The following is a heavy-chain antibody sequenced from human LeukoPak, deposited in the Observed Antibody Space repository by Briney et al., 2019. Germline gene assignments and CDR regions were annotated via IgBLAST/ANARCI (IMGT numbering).Heavy chain of an antibody. CDR3: ARGSFVISIVVVTAIPCYFDY. Sequence: LSETLSLTCTVSGGSISSGGYYWSWIRQHPGKGLEWIGYIYYSGSTYYNPSLKSRVTISVDTSKNQFSLKLSSVTAADTAVYYCARGSFVISIVVVTAIPCYFDYWGQGTLVTVSS. CDR1: GGSISSGGYY. J-gene: IGHJ4*02. D-gene: IGHD2-21*02. V-gene: IGHV4-31*03. CDR2: IYYSGST.